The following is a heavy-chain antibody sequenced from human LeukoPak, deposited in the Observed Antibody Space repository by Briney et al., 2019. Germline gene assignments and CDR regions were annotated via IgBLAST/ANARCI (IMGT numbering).Heavy chain of an antibody. CDR3: ARGLVSITGTTIDY. V-gene: IGHV4-4*07. D-gene: IGHD1-7*01. J-gene: IGHJ4*02. CDR1: GGSISSYY. Sequence: PSETLSLTCTVSGGSISSYYWSWIRQPAGKGLEWIGRIYTSGSTNYNPSLKSRVTMSVDTSKNQFSLKLSSVTAADTAVYYCARGLVSITGTTIDYWGQGTLVTVSS. CDR2: IYTSGST.